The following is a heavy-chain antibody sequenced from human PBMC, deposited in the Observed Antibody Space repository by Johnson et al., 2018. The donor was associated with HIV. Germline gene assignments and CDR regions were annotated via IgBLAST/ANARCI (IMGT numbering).Heavy chain of an antibody. CDR1: GFTFSSYG. CDR3: TTAKWLLGAFDI. Sequence: VQLVESGGGVVQPGRSLRLSCAASGFTFSSYGMNWVRQAPGKGLEWVGRIKSKTDGGTTDYAAPVKGRFTISRDDSKNTLYLQMNSLKTEDTAVYYCTTAKWLLGAFDIWGQGTMVTVSS. V-gene: IGHV3-15*01. CDR2: IKSKTDGGTT. D-gene: IGHD3-22*01. J-gene: IGHJ3*02.